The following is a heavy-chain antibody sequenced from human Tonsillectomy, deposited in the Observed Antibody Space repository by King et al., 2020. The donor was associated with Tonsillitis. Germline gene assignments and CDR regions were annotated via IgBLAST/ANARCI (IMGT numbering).Heavy chain of an antibody. CDR1: VFNFNNYG. J-gene: IGHJ2*01. Sequence: VQLVESGGGLVQPGGSLRLSCAASVFNFNNYGMNWVRQAPGKGLEWISYIRNNSNTIYYADSVKGRFTISRDNAKNSLFLQMNSLRAEDPAIYYCARDTSFDWYFDLWGRGTLVPVSS. V-gene: IGHV3-48*04. CDR3: ARDTSFDWYFDL. CDR2: IRNNSNTI.